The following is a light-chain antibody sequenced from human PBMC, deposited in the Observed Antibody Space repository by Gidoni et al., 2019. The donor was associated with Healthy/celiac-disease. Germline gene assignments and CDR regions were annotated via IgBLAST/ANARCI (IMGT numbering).Light chain of an antibody. CDR3: QQYGSSPYT. V-gene: IGKV3-20*01. CDR2: GAS. CDR1: QSVSSSY. J-gene: IGKJ2*01. Sequence: EIVLTQSPGTLSLSPGERATLSCRASQSVSSSYLAWYQQKPGQAPMLLIYGASSRATGIPDMFSGSGSGTDFTLTISRLEPEDFAVYYCQQYGSSPYTFXQXTKLXIK.